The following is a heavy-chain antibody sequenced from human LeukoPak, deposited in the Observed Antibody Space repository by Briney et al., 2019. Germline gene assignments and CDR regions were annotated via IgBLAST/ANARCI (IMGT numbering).Heavy chain of an antibody. D-gene: IGHD6-13*01. CDR2: IYYSGST. J-gene: IGHJ4*02. V-gene: IGHV4-39*01. Sequence: PSGTLSLTCTVSGGSISSSSYYWGWLRQPPGKGLEWIGSIYYSGSTYYNPSLKSRVTISVDTSKNQFSLKLSSVTAADTAVYYCARGIAAAGSFKYWGQGTLVTVSS. CDR1: GGSISSSSYY. CDR3: ARGIAAAGSFKY.